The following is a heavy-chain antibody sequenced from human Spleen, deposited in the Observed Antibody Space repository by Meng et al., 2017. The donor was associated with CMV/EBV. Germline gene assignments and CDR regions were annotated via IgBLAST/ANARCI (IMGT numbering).Heavy chain of an antibody. CDR3: ARVWRYCSSTSCYYYYGMDV. J-gene: IGHJ6*02. V-gene: IGHV3-11*04. Sequence: GESLKISCAASGFTFSDYYMSWIRQAPGKGLEWVSYISSSGSTIYYADSVKGRFTISRDNAKNSLYLQMNSLRAEDTAVYYCARVWRYCSSTSCYYYYGMDVWGQGTTVTVSS. CDR2: ISSSGSTI. CDR1: GFTFSDYY. D-gene: IGHD2-2*01.